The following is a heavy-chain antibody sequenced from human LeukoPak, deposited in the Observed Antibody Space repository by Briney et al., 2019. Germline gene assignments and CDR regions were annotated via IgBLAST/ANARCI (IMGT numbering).Heavy chain of an antibody. CDR3: ARGYSGYDYYYYYCMDV. CDR2: INHSGST. D-gene: IGHD5-12*01. J-gene: IGHJ6*03. CDR1: GGSFSGYY. V-gene: IGHV4-34*01. Sequence: PSETLSLTCAVYGGSFSGYYWSWIRQPPGKGLEWIGEINHSGSTNYNPSLKSRVTISVDTSKNQFSLKLSSVTAADTAVYYCARGYSGYDYYYYYCMDVWGKGTTVTVSS.